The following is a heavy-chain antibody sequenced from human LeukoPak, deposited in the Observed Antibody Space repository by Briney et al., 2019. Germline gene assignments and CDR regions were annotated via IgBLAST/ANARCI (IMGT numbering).Heavy chain of an antibody. Sequence: GGSLRLSCAASGFTFSSYGMHWVRQAPGKGLEWVAVIWYDGSNKYYADSVKGRFTISKDNSKNTLYLQMDSLRAEDTAVYYCARDLGYCSGGSCYPRGFDYWGQGTLVTVSS. CDR1: GFTFSSYG. D-gene: IGHD2-15*01. V-gene: IGHV3-33*01. CDR2: IWYDGSNK. CDR3: ARDLGYCSGGSCYPRGFDY. J-gene: IGHJ4*02.